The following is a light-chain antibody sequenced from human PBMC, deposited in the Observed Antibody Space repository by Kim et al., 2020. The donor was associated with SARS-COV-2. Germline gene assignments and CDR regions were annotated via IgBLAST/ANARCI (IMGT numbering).Light chain of an antibody. J-gene: IGKJ1*01. CDR1: QGVSSW. CDR2: AAS. CDR3: QQYNCYPRT. Sequence: ASVGDGVTITCRASQGVSSWLAWYQQKPEKAPKSLIYAASNLQSGVPSRFSGSGSGTDFTLTISSLQPEDSATYYCQQYNCYPRTFGQGTKVDIK. V-gene: IGKV1D-16*01.